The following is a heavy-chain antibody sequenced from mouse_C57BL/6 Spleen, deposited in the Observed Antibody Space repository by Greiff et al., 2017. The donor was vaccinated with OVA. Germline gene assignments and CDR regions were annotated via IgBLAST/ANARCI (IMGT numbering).Heavy chain of an antibody. J-gene: IGHJ1*03. CDR2: IDPEDGDT. CDR3: VRSYGSSYWYFDV. D-gene: IGHD1-1*01. CDR1: GFNIKDYY. V-gene: IGHV14-2*01. Sequence: VQLQQSGAELVKPGASVKLSCTASGFNIKDYYMHWVKQRTEQGLEWIGRIDPEDGDTKYAPKFQGKATITADTSSNTAYLQLSSLTSEDAAVCYCVRSYGSSYWYFDVWGTGTTVTVSS.